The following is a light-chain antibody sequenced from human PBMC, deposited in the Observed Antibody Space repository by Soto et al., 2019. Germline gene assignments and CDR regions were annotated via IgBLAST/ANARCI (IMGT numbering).Light chain of an antibody. V-gene: IGKV1-5*03. CDR3: QHYNTYSGT. CDR2: RAS. J-gene: IGKJ3*01. CDR1: QSINTW. Sequence: DIQMTQSPSTLSASVGDRVTITCRASQSINTWLAWYQQKPGKAPKLLIYRASTLESGVPSRFSGSGSGTEFALTVSSLQPEDCSAEYCQHYNTYSGTFGPGTKVDI.